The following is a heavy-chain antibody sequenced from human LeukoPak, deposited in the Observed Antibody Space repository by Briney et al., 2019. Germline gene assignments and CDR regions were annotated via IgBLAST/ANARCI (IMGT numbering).Heavy chain of an antibody. V-gene: IGHV4-59*01. Sequence: SETLSLTCSVSGVSISSYSWSWIRQTPGKGLEWIGYIYNSATTNYNPSLKSRLTISVDTSKNQISLKLTSVTAADTAVYYCARNSSSSWGYYSMDVWGKGTTVTVSS. D-gene: IGHD6-13*01. J-gene: IGHJ6*03. CDR1: GVSISSYS. CDR2: IYNSATT. CDR3: ARNSSSSWGYYSMDV.